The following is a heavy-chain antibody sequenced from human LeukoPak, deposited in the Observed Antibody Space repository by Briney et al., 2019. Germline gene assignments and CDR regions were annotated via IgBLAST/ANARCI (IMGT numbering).Heavy chain of an antibody. V-gene: IGHV5-51*01. CDR3: ARQRGGSGYDYGY. CDR1: GYSFTTYW. D-gene: IGHD5-12*01. Sequence: WESLKIPFNGSGYSFTTYWLGWVPQMPGKGLEWMGIIYPGDSDSRYSPSSQGQVTISADKSITTAYLQWDSLKASDTAMYYCARQRGGSGYDYGYWGQGTLVTVSS. CDR2: IYPGDSDS. J-gene: IGHJ4*02.